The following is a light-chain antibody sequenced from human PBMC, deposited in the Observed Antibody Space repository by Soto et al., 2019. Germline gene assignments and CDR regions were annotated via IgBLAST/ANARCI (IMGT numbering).Light chain of an antibody. CDR3: QQLNSYPIT. CDR1: QGISSD. V-gene: IGKV1-9*01. CDR2: AAS. Sequence: PCSLSASVGDRVTITCRASQGISSDLAWNQQKPGKAPNLLIYAASTLQSGVPSRFSGSGSGTDFTLTISSLQPEDFASYYCQQLNSYPITFGQGTRLEIK. J-gene: IGKJ5*01.